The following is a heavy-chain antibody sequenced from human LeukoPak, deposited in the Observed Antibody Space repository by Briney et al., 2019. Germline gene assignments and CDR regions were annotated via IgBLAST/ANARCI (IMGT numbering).Heavy chain of an antibody. D-gene: IGHD3-9*01. J-gene: IGHJ4*02. V-gene: IGHV4-39*07. CDR2: IYYSGST. Sequence: SETLSLTRTVSGGSISSSSYYWGWIRQPPGKGLEWIGSIYYSGSTYYNPSLKSRVTISVDTSKNQFSLKLSSVTAADTAVYYCARDGFDDILTGYYPDYWGQGTLVTVSS. CDR1: GGSISSSSYY. CDR3: ARDGFDDILTGYYPDY.